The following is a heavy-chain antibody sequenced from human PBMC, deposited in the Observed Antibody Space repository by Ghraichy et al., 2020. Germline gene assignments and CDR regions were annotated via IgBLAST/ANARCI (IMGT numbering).Heavy chain of an antibody. Sequence: SETLSLTCTVSGGSISSYYWSWIRQPPGKGLEWIGYIYYSGSTNYNPSLKSRVTISVDTSKNQFSLKLSSVTAADTAVYYCARGGMVQGVIHRYNWFDPWGQGTLVTVSS. CDR2: IYYSGST. V-gene: IGHV4-59*01. J-gene: IGHJ5*02. CDR1: GGSISSYY. CDR3: ARGGMVQGVIHRYNWFDP. D-gene: IGHD3-10*01.